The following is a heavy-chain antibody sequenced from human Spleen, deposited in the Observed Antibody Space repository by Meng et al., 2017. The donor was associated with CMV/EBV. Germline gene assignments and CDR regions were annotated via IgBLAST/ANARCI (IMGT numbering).Heavy chain of an antibody. Sequence: GESLKISCKASGYTFTGYYMHWVRQAPGQGLEWMGWINPNSGGTNYAQKFQGRVTMTRDTSISTAYMELSRLRSDDTAVYYCARISSPRLWFGESEPRNPIDYWGQGTLVTVSS. D-gene: IGHD3-10*01. CDR2: INPNSGGT. V-gene: IGHV1-2*02. J-gene: IGHJ4*02. CDR1: GYTFTGYY. CDR3: ARISSPRLWFGESEPRNPIDY.